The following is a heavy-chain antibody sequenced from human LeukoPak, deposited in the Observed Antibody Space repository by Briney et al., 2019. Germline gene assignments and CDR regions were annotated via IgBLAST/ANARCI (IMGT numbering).Heavy chain of an antibody. V-gene: IGHV1-18*01. CDR3: AREGGSSPKYYYGMDV. CDR1: GYTFTSYG. Sequence: GASVKVSCKASGYTFTSYGISWVRQAPGQGLEWMGWISAYNGNTNYAQKLQGRVTMTTDTSTSTAYMELRSLRSDDAAVYYCAREGGSSPKYYYGMDVWGQGTTVTVSS. CDR2: ISAYNGNT. J-gene: IGHJ6*02.